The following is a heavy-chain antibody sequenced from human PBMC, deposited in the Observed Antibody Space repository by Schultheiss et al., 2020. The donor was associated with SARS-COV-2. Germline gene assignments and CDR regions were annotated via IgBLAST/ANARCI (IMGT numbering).Heavy chain of an antibody. J-gene: IGHJ1*01. CDR3: ARGYSSSWSREYFQH. CDR1: AGSITDYY. V-gene: IGHV4-59*12. Sequence: SETLSLTCTVSAGSITDYYWSWIRQTPGKGLEWIGYIYYSGSTNYNPSLKSRVTISVDTPKKQFSLKLSSVTAADTAVYYCARGYSSSWSREYFQHWGQGTLVTVSS. CDR2: IYYSGST. D-gene: IGHD6-13*01.